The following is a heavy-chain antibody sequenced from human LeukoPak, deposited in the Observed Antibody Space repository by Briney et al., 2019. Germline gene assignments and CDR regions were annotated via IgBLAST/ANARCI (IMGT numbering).Heavy chain of an antibody. J-gene: IGHJ3*02. V-gene: IGHV3-15*01. CDR1: GFPFSNAW. Sequence: GGSLRLSCAASGFPFSNAWMSWVRQAPGKGLEGGGRIKSKTDGATTDYAAPVKGRFNISRHDSNNTLYLQMNSLKTEDTAVYYCTTEESYVAFDIWGQGTMVTVSS. D-gene: IGHD1-26*01. CDR2: IKSKTDGATT. CDR3: TTEESYVAFDI.